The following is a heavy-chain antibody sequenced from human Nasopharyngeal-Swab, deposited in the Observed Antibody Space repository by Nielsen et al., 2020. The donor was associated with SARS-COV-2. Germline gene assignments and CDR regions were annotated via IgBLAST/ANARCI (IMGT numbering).Heavy chain of an antibody. V-gene: IGHV3-30*04. J-gene: IGHJ4*02. CDR1: GFTFSNYA. D-gene: IGHD3-22*01. Sequence: GESLKISCAASGFTFSNYAMHWVRQAPGKGLEWVALISYDGSNENYADSVKGRFTISRDNSKNTLYLQMNNLRADDTAVYYCAKDSQMYFYDSRGYGPPDYWGQGTLVTVSS. CDR3: AKDSQMYFYDSRGYGPPDY. CDR2: ISYDGSNE.